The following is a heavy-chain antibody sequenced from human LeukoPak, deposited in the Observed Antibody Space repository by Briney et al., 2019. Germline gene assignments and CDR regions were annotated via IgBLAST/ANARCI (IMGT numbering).Heavy chain of an antibody. V-gene: IGHV4-59*12. CDR2: IYHTGET. D-gene: IGHD1-14*01. CDR3: ARDALTCTTTACSDYLDF. CDR1: GGSISTYY. J-gene: IGHJ4*02. Sequence: SETLSLTCTVSGGSISTYYWTWIRQSPGKGLEYIGYIYHTGETDYNPSLKSRVTISLDSSKKQFSLKMTSMTAADTAVYYCARDALTCTTTACSDYLDFWGQGTPVAVSS.